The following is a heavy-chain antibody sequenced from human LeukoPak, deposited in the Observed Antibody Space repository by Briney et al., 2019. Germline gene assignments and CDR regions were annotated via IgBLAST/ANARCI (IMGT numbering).Heavy chain of an antibody. CDR3: ARDLFYYGSGSYLGCPDY. CDR1: GYTFTSYA. J-gene: IGHJ4*02. V-gene: IGHV1-3*01. Sequence: ASVKVSCKASGYTFTSYAMHWVRQAPGQRLEWVGWINAGNGNTKYSQKFQGRVTITRDTSASTAYMELSSLRSEDTAVYYCARDLFYYGSGSYLGCPDYWGQGTLVTVSS. D-gene: IGHD3-10*01. CDR2: INAGNGNT.